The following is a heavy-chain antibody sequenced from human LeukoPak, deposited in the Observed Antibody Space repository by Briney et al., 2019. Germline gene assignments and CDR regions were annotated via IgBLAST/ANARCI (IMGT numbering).Heavy chain of an antibody. CDR2: ISGSGGST. CDR1: GFTFSSYA. D-gene: IGHD2-2*01. J-gene: IGHJ3*02. CDR3: AKVGYCSSTSCPGGAFDT. V-gene: IGHV3-23*01. Sequence: PGGSLRLSCAASGFTFSSYAMSWVRQAPGKGLEWVSAISGSGGSTYYADSVKGRFTISRDNSKNTLYLQMNSLRAEDTAVYYCAKVGYCSSTSCPGGAFDTWGQGTMVTVSS.